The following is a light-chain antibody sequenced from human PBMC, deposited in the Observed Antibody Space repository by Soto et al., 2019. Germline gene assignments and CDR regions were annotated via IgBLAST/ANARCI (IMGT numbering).Light chain of an antibody. J-gene: IGKJ1*01. V-gene: IGKV3-20*01. Sequence: VLRQSARTLSLSPGERAPLSCRVSQSGSSSYLDWYQQKPGQAPRLLIYWASSRATGIPDRFSGSGSGTYFTLTISRVEPEDVAVYYCQQSGSTPPTFGQGTKVDI. CDR2: WAS. CDR1: QSGSSSY. CDR3: QQSGSTPPT.